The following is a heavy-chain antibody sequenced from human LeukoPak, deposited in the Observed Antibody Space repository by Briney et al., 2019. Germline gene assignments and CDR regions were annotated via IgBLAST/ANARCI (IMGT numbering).Heavy chain of an antibody. J-gene: IGHJ6*04. CDR3: ARLWFGELFMDV. D-gene: IGHD3-10*01. CDR2: IYYSGST. CDR1: GGSISSSSYY. V-gene: IGHV4-39*01. Sequence: SETLSLTCTVSGGSISSSSYYWGWIRQPPGKGLEWIGSIYYSGSTYYDPSLKSRVTISVDTSKNQFSLKLSSVTAADTAVYYCARLWFGELFMDVWGKGTTVTVSS.